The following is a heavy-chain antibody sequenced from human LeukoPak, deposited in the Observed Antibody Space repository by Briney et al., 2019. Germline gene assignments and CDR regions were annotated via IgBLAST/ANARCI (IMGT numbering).Heavy chain of an antibody. D-gene: IGHD3-10*01. V-gene: IGHV3-49*01. J-gene: IGHJ5*02. CDR1: GFTFGDYV. Sequence: GGSLRLSCTASGFTFGDYVMSWFRQAPGKGLEWVGFIRSKAYGGATEYAASVKGRFTISRDGSKSIAYVRMNSLKTEDTAVYYCTSQKDYYGSGSYWTFDPWGQGTLVTVSS. CDR3: TSQKDYYGSGSYWTFDP. CDR2: IRSKAYGGAT.